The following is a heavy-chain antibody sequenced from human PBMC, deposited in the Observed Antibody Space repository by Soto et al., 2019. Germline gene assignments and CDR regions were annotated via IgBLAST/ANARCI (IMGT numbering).Heavy chain of an antibody. CDR1: GFTFDDYA. D-gene: IGHD5-18*01. CDR2: ISWNSGNI. Sequence: EVQLEGSGGALVQPGRSLRLSCAASGFTFDDYAMHWVRQVLGKGLEWVSSISWNSGNIGYADSVKGRFTTSRDNAKNSVYLQMNSLRPEDTALYYCVRSKGGYSYGTPFDYWGQGTLVTVSS. V-gene: IGHV3-9*01. J-gene: IGHJ4*02. CDR3: VRSKGGYSYGTPFDY.